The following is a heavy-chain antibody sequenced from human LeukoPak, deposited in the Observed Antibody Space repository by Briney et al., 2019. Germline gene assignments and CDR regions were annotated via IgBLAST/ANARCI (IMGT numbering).Heavy chain of an antibody. CDR1: GFTFDDYA. D-gene: IGHD3-9*01. Sequence: SGGSLRLSCAASGFTFDDYAMHWVRQAPGKGLEWVSGISWNSGSIGYADSVKGRFTISRDNAKNSLYLQMNSLRAEDTAAYYCAKGYYSDILSGYSSLDSWGQGTLVTVSS. CDR2: ISWNSGSI. CDR3: AKGYYSDILSGYSSLDS. V-gene: IGHV3-9*01. J-gene: IGHJ4*02.